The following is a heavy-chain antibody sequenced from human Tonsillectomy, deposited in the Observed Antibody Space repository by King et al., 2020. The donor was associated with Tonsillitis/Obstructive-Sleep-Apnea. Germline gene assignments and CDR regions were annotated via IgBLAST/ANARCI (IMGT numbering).Heavy chain of an antibody. CDR2: ISYDGSNK. Sequence: VQLVESGGGVVQPGRSLRLSCAASGFTFSSYAMHWVRQAPGKGLEWVAVISYDGSNKHYADSVKGRFTISRDNSKNTLYLQMNSLRAEDTAVYNWARGGRQPLQLWSLYWYFDLWGRGTLVTVSS. CDR1: GFTFSSYA. J-gene: IGHJ2*01. D-gene: IGHD5-18*01. CDR3: ARGGRQPLQLWSLYWYFDL. V-gene: IGHV3-30*04.